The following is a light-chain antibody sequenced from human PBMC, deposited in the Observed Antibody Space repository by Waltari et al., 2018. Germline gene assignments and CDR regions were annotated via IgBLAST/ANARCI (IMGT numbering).Light chain of an antibody. V-gene: IGKV3-20*01. CDR1: QSMSKY. Sequence: EIMLTQSPGTLSLSPGERATLSGRASQSMSKYLAWYQQKPGQAPRLLIYEASIRATGIPDRFSGSGYGTDFSLTISRLEPEDYAVYYCQKYGSLPATFGRGTKVEIK. CDR2: EAS. J-gene: IGKJ1*01. CDR3: QKYGSLPAT.